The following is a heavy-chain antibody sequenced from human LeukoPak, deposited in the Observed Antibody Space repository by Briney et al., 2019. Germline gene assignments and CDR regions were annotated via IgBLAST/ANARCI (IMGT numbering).Heavy chain of an antibody. D-gene: IGHD4-17*01. V-gene: IGHV4-59*11. CDR2: ISYIGST. CDR3: ARDPTTVTKGLDI. J-gene: IGHJ3*02. CDR1: GGSISSHY. Sequence: SETLSLTCTVSGGSISSHYWNWIRQPPGKGLEWIGYISYIGSTNYNPSLKSRVTISVDTSKNQFSLKLSSVTAADTAVYYCARDPTTVTKGLDIWGQGTMVTVSS.